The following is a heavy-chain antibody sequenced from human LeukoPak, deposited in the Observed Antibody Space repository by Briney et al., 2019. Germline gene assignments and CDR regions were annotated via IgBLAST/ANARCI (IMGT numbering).Heavy chain of an antibody. CDR1: GDSINNYY. D-gene: IGHD5-18*01. Sequence: SEALSLTCTVSGDSINNYYWSWIRQPPGKGLEWIGHISYTGTTVYNPSLKTRVTISVDTSNQLSLKLSSVTAADTAMYYCATGPHTALDYWGQGTLVTVSS. J-gene: IGHJ4*02. V-gene: IGHV4-59*08. CDR3: ATGPHTALDY. CDR2: ISYTGTT.